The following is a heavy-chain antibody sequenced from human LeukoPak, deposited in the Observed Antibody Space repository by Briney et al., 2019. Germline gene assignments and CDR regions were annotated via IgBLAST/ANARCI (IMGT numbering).Heavy chain of an antibody. D-gene: IGHD3-22*01. V-gene: IGHV3-23*01. J-gene: IGHJ4*02. CDR1: GFTFSSYA. CDR3: AKVVTYYYDSSGYWDY. CDR2: ISGSGGST. Sequence: GGSLRLSCAASGFTFSSYAMSWVRQAPGKGLEWVSAISGSGGSTYYADSVKGRFTISRDNSKNTLYLQMNSLRAEDTAVYYCAKVVTYYYDSSGYWDYWGQGTLVTVSS.